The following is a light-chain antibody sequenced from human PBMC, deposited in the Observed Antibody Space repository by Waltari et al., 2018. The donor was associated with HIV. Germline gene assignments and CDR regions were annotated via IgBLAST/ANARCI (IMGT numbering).Light chain of an antibody. CDR3: GTWDSSLSAV. Sequence: QSVLTQPPSVSAAPGQTVTISCSGSSSNIGSHSVSWYQQLPGTAPKPLIYDNNKRLSGIPDRFSGSKSGTSATVGITGLQTGDEADYYCGTWDSSLSAVFGGGTKLTVL. CDR2: DNN. J-gene: IGLJ3*02. CDR1: SSNIGSHS. V-gene: IGLV1-51*01.